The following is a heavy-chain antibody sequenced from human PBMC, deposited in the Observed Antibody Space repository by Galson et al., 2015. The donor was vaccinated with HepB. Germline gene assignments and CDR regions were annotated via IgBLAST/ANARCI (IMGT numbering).Heavy chain of an antibody. CDR3: ARENGRQLPLDY. V-gene: IGHV3-21*01. CDR1: GFRLSSYS. D-gene: IGHD2-2*01. CDR2: NHSSGFYK. Sequence: SLRLTCAASGFRLSSYSMNWVRQAPGKGLEWVSSNHSSGFYKYYAGSVKGRFTISRDNARNSLYLQMSSLRVEDTAVYYCARENGRQLPLDYWGQGTLVTVSS. J-gene: IGHJ4*02.